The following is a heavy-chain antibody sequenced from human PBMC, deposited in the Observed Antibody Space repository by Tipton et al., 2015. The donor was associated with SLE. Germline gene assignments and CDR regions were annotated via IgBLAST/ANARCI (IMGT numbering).Heavy chain of an antibody. CDR2: ISNSGNT. Sequence: TLSLTCTVSGGSISNYYWSWIRQPPGKGLEWIGYISNSGNTNYNSSLKSRVTISVDTSKNQFSLKLSSVTAADTAVYYCANGGTSFHRIWGQGTLVTVSS. CDR3: ANGGTSFHRI. J-gene: IGHJ4*02. D-gene: IGHD3-10*01. V-gene: IGHV4-59*01. CDR1: GGSISNYY.